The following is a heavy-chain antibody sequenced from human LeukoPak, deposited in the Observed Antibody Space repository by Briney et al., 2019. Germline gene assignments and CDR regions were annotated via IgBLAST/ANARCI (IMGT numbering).Heavy chain of an antibody. J-gene: IGHJ4*02. CDR2: IRSKAYGGTT. CDR3: TRLRFLEWLFPDY. CDR1: GFTFGDYA. Sequence: PGRSLRLSCTASGFTFGDYAMSWVRQAPGKGLEWVGFIRSKAYGGTTEYAASVKGRFTISRDDSKSIAYLQMNSLKTEDTAVYYCTRLRFLEWLFPDYRGQGTLVTVSS. V-gene: IGHV3-49*04. D-gene: IGHD3-3*01.